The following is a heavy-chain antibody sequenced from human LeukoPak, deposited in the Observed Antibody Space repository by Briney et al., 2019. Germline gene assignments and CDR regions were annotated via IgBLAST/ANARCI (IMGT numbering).Heavy chain of an antibody. CDR3: AKDKSPRLGYDFWSGYSTDMDV. D-gene: IGHD3-3*01. CDR1: GFTFSSYA. V-gene: IGHV3-23*01. J-gene: IGHJ6*02. Sequence: GGSLRLSCAASGFTFSSYAMSWVRQAPGKGLEWVSAISGSGGSTCYADSVKGRFTISRDNSKNTLYLQMNSLRAEDTAVYYCAKDKSPRLGYDFWSGYSTDMDVWGQGTTVTVSS. CDR2: ISGSGGST.